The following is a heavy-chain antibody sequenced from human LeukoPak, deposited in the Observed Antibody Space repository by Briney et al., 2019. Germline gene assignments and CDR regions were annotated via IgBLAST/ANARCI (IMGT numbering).Heavy chain of an antibody. D-gene: IGHD3-22*01. CDR1: GGSISSGGYY. CDR2: IYYSGST. Sequence: SETLSLTCTVSGGSISSGGYYWSWIRQHPGKGLEWVGYIYYSGSTYYNPSLKSRVTISVDTSKNQFSLKLSSVTAADTAVYYCARSFRGYYYDSSGYYYWGQGTLVTVSS. J-gene: IGHJ4*02. CDR3: ARSFRGYYYDSSGYYY. V-gene: IGHV4-31*03.